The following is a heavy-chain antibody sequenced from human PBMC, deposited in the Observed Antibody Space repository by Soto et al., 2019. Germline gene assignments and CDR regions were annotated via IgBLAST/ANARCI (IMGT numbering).Heavy chain of an antibody. CDR1: GFTVSSNY. J-gene: IGHJ6*02. CDR2: IYSGGST. CDR3: ARSAIGADV. Sequence: EVQLVETGGGLIQPGGSLRLSCAASGFTVSSNYMSWVRQAPGKGLEWVSVIYSGGSTYYADSVKGRFTISRDNSKNTLYLQVNGRGAEDTAVDYCARSAIGADVWGQGATVTVSS. D-gene: IGHD3-22*01. V-gene: IGHV3-53*02.